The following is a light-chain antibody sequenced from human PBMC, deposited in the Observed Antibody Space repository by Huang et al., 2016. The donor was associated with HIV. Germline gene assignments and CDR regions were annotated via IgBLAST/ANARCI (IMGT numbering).Light chain of an antibody. CDR3: QQSYNTPLT. J-gene: IGKJ4*01. CDR1: QSINSY. Sequence: DIQMTQSPSSLSASVGDRVTITCRASQSINSYLNWYQQKPGKAPKVLIYAASSLQSGVPSRFRCSGSGTDFTLTINSLQPEDFAIYYCQQSYNTPLTFGGGTRLEIK. V-gene: IGKV1-39*01. CDR2: AAS.